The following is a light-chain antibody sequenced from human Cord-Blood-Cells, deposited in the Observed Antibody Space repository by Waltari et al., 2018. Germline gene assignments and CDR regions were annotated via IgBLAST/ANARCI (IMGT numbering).Light chain of an antibody. CDR3: AAWDDSLNGYV. CDR1: SSNLGRNS. CDR2: SNN. J-gene: IGLJ1*01. Sequence: QSVLIPPPSASWTPGQTVTTYWSCSSSNLGRNSLNCYQQLPGTAPKLLIYSNNQRPAGVPDRFSGSKSGTSASLAISGLQSEDEADYYCAAWDDSLNGYVFGTGTKVTVL. V-gene: IGLV1-44*01.